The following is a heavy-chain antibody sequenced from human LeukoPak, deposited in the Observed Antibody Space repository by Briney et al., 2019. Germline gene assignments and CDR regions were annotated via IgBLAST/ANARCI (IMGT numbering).Heavy chain of an antibody. CDR1: GFTFSSYA. Sequence: PGGSLRLSCAASGFTFSSYAMSWVRQAPGKGLEWVSAISGSGGSTYYADSVKGRFTISRDNSKNTLYLQMNSLRAEDTAVYYCAENLDIVVVPAARGYYYYGMDVWGQGTTVTVSS. D-gene: IGHD2-2*03. CDR3: AENLDIVVVPAARGYYYYGMDV. V-gene: IGHV3-23*01. J-gene: IGHJ6*02. CDR2: ISGSGGST.